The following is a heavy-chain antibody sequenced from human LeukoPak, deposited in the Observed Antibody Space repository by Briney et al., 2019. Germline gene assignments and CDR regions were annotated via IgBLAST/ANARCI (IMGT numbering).Heavy chain of an antibody. CDR2: ISSSISYI. D-gene: IGHD3-10*01. CDR3: ARKSSGSTRDAFDI. CDR1: GFTFSSYE. Sequence: GGSLRLSCAASGFTFSSYEMNWVRQAPGKGLEWVSSISSSISYIYYADSVKGRFTISRDNAKNSLYLQMNSLRAEDTAVYYCARKSSGSTRDAFDIWGQGTMVTVSS. V-gene: IGHV3-21*01. J-gene: IGHJ3*02.